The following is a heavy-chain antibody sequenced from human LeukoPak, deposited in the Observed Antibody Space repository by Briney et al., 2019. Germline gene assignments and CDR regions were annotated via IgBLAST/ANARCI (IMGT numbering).Heavy chain of an antibody. D-gene: IGHD3-22*01. CDR3: ARNGGLYDSSGYYPRGRNYYYYMDV. V-gene: IGHV4-39*07. CDR2: INHSGST. J-gene: IGHJ6*03. CDR1: GGSISSSSYY. Sequence: PSETLSLTCTVSGGSISSSSYYWGWIRQPPGKGLEWIGEINHSGSTNYNPSLKSRVTIPVDTSKNQFSLKLSSVTAADTAVYYCARNGGLYDSSGYYPRGRNYYYYMDVWGKGPRSPYP.